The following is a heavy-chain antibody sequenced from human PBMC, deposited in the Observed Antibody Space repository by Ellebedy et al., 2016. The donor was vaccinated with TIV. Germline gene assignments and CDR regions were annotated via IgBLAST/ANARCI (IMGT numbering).Heavy chain of an antibody. Sequence: SETLSLXXAVYGGSFSGYYWSWIRQPPGKGLEWIGEINHSGSTNYDPSLKSRVTISVDTSKNQFSLKLSSVTAADTAVYYCARDEGSSSRTPFDYWGQGTLVTVSS. CDR2: INHSGST. V-gene: IGHV4-34*01. CDR3: ARDEGSSSRTPFDY. J-gene: IGHJ4*02. D-gene: IGHD6-13*01. CDR1: GGSFSGYY.